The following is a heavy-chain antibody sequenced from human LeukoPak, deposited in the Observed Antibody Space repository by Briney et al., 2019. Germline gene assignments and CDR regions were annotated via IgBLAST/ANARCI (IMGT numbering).Heavy chain of an antibody. CDR1: GFQLSSSW. CDR2: IMEDGSKE. V-gene: IGHV3-7*03. J-gene: IGHJ4*02. Sequence: PGGSLRLSCAASGFQLSSSWMSWVRQAPGKGLEWVANIMEDGSKENYVDSVKGRFTISRDISKNTLYLQMNSLRAEDTAIYYCARSMREYDYWGQGTLVTVSS. CDR3: ARSMREYDY. D-gene: IGHD3-10*01.